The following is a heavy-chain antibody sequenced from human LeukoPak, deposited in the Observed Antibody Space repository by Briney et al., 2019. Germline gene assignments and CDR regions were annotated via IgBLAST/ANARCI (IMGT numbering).Heavy chain of an antibody. Sequence: TGGSLRLSCAASGFTFSSYGMHWVRQAPGKGLEWVAFIRYDGSNKYYADSVKGRFTISRDNSKNTLYLQMNSLRAEDTAVYYCAKDTFHSSSSLDYWGQGTLVTVSS. CDR3: AKDTFHSSSSLDY. J-gene: IGHJ4*02. D-gene: IGHD6-6*01. CDR2: IRYDGSNK. CDR1: GFTFSSYG. V-gene: IGHV3-30*02.